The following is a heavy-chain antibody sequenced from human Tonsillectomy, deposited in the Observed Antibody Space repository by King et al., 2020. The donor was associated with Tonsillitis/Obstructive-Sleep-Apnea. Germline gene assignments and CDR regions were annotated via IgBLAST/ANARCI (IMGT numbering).Heavy chain of an antibody. CDR2: XXXXXSXX. J-gene: IGHJ4*02. CDR1: GFTFSNYW. Sequence: VQLVESGGGLVQPGGSLRLSXAASGFTFSNYWXHWVXXAPXXGXXWXXXXXXXXSXXXXXDXVXXRFTISRXXAKNTLYLQMNSLRAEDTAVYYCVRKESGYYDYWGQGNLVTVSS. V-gene: IGHV3-74*01. D-gene: IGHD3-22*01. CDR3: VRKESGYYDY.